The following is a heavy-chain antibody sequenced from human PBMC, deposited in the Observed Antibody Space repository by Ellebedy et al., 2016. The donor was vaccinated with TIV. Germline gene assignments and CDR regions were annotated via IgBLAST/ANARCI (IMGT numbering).Heavy chain of an antibody. J-gene: IGHJ6*02. CDR3: ARGVPQMYYYAMDV. CDR2: MYDSKST. CDR1: GASISSSY. Sequence: SETLSLXCTVSGASISSSYWSWIRQTPQKGLEWIGYMYDSKSTRYNPSLKSRVTISVDTSQNQFSLKLISVTAADTAVYYCARGVPQMYYYAMDVWGQGTTVTVSS. D-gene: IGHD3-10*01. V-gene: IGHV4-59*01.